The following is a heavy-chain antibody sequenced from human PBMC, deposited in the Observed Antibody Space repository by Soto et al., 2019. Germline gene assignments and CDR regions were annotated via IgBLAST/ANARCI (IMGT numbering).Heavy chain of an antibody. CDR2: IMPVFRRP. D-gene: IGHD3-3*02. CDR3: ARDKDRPQLGGNYYYILDV. V-gene: IGHV1-69*12. Sequence: QVQLVQSGAEVKKPGSSVKVSCKASGGTFRTSAISWMRQAPGQGVEWVGGIMPVFRRPKYAQNFQGRVTISADESTSTAYMELSSLRSDDTAVYYCARDKDRPQLGGNYYYILDVGGQGTAVTVSS. J-gene: IGHJ6*02. CDR1: GGTFRTSA.